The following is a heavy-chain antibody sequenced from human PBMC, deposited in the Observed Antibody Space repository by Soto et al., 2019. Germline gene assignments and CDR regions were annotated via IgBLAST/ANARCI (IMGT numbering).Heavy chain of an antibody. CDR3: SRGDFWSGYYYYGMDV. J-gene: IGHJ6*02. D-gene: IGHD3-3*01. CDR1: GYTFTKYD. V-gene: IGHV1-8*01. Sequence: ASVKVSCKASGYTFTKYDINWVRQATGQGLEWMGGMNANSGNTGYAQKFQGRVTMTSNTSISTSYMGLSSLRSEDTAVYYCSRGDFWSGYYYYGMDVWGQGTTVTVSS. CDR2: MNANSGNT.